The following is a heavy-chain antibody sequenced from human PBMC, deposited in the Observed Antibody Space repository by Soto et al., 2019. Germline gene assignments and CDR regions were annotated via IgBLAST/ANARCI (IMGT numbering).Heavy chain of an antibody. J-gene: IGHJ4*02. CDR1: GYTFTSYA. V-gene: IGHV1-3*01. CDR2: INAGNGNT. D-gene: IGHD2-15*01. CDR3: ARGPQRGGQVEPFDY. Sequence: ASVKVSCKASGYTFTSYAMHWVRQAPGQRLEWMGWINAGNGNTKYSQKFQGRVTITRDTSASTAHMELSSLRSEDTAVYYCARGPQRGGQVEPFDYWGQGTLVTVSS.